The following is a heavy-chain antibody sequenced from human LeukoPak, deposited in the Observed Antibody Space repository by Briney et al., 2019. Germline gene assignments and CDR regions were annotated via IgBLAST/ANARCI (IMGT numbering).Heavy chain of an antibody. V-gene: IGHV1-2*02. CDR3: ARTGSLFGYYYYYYGMDV. CDR1: VYTFTGKY. Sequence: SVKVSCKASVYTFTGKYMHWVRQAPGQGLEWMGWINPNSGGTNYAQKVQGRVTMTRDTSISTAYMELSRLRSDDTAVYYCARTGSLFGYYYYYYGMDVWGQGTTVTVSS. J-gene: IGHJ6*02. CDR2: INPNSGGT. D-gene: IGHD3-16*01.